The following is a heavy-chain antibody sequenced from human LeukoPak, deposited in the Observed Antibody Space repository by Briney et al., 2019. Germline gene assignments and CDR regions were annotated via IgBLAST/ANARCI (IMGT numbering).Heavy chain of an antibody. V-gene: IGHV3-21*01. D-gene: IGHD4-17*01. CDR2: ISSTSSNS. CDR3: ARDRLRD. Sequence: PGGSLRLSCAASGFTFSTYSMSWVRQAPGRGLEWVSFISSTSSNSYYADSVKGRFTISRDNAKNSLYLQMISLRAEDTAVYYCARDRLRDWGQGTLVTVSS. CDR1: GFTFSTYS. J-gene: IGHJ4*02.